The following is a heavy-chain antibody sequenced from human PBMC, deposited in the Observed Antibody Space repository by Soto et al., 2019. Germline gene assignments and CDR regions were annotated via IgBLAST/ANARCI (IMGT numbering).Heavy chain of an antibody. D-gene: IGHD2-21*02. Sequence: LRLSCAASGFTFTRYSMNWVRQAPGKGLEWVSSISSTTNYIYYGDSMKGRFTISRDNAKNSLYLEMNSLRAEDTAVYYCARDRLQYCGGDCYRDAFDLWGQGTMVTVSS. J-gene: IGHJ3*01. CDR3: ARDRLQYCGGDCYRDAFDL. V-gene: IGHV3-21*06. CDR1: GFTFTRYS. CDR2: ISSTTNYI.